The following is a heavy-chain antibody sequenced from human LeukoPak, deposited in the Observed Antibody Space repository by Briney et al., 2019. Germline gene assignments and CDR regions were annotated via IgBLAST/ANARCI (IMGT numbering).Heavy chain of an antibody. Sequence: GGSLRLSCAASGFTFNGYWMSWVRQAPGKGLEWVANIKQDGSEKYYVDSVRGRVTISRDNAENSLFLQMNRLRVEDTAVYYCTRDFGRSSYYFDFWGQGTLVTVSS. CDR2: IKQDGSEK. D-gene: IGHD3-3*01. CDR1: GFTFNGYW. V-gene: IGHV3-7*01. CDR3: TRDFGRSSYYFDF. J-gene: IGHJ4*02.